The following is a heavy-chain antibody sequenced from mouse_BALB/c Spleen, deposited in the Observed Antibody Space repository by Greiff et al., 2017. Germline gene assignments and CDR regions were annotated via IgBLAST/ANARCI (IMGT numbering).Heavy chain of an antibody. J-gene: IGHJ3*01. D-gene: IGHD1-2*01. CDR2: IWAGGST. CDR3: AREEILRLLFAY. Sequence: VQVVESGPGLVAPSQSLSITCTVSGFSLTSYGVHWVRQPPGKGLEWLGVIWAGGSTNYNSALMSRLSISKDNSKSQVFLKMNSLQTDDTAMYYCAREEILRLLFAYWGQGTLVTVSA. CDR1: GFSLTSYG. V-gene: IGHV2-9*02.